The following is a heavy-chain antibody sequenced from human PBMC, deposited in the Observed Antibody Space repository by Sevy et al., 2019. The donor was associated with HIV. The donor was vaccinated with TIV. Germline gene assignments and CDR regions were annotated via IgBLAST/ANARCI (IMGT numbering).Heavy chain of an antibody. CDR1: GLTFSSYW. CDR2: INTDGSST. D-gene: IGHD3-10*01. J-gene: IGHJ4*02. CDR3: ARSSGSYFD. Sequence: GGSLRLSCATSGLTFSSYWMHWVRQAPGKGLVWVSRINTDGSSTTYADSVKGRFTISRNNAENTLYLQMNSLRAEDTAVYYCARSSGSYFDWGQGTLVTVSS. V-gene: IGHV3-74*01.